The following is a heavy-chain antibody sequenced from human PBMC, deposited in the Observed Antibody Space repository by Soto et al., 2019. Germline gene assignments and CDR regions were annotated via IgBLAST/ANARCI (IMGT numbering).Heavy chain of an antibody. CDR1: GCTFGTYS. Sequence: PRGALRLSSARSGCTFGTYSMNWVRQAAGKGLEWIAYISYDSDTIQYADSVKGRFTISRDNAKNSLYLQMNSLRDEDTAVYYCARLYYDYVWGQGTTVTVSS. V-gene: IGHV3-48*02. CDR2: ISYDSDTI. CDR3: ARLYYDYV. J-gene: IGHJ6*02. D-gene: IGHD3-3*01.